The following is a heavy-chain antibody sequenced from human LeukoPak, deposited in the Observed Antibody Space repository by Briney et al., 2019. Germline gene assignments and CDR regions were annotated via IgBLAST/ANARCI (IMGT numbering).Heavy chain of an antibody. CDR1: GFPFSSYA. V-gene: IGHV3-23*01. J-gene: IGHJ4*02. CDR3: SVMHRYYDGSGYWVL. Sequence: GGSLRLSCAASGFPFSSYAMSWVRQAPGKGLEWVSGISTNGGSTSYADSVKGRFTISRDNPRNTLYMEMNSLRAEDTAVYYCSVMHRYYDGSGYWVLWGQGTLVTVSS. CDR2: ISTNGGST. D-gene: IGHD3-22*01.